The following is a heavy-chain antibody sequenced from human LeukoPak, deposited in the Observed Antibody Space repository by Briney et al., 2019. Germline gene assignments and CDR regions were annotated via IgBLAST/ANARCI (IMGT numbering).Heavy chain of an antibody. Sequence: GGSLRLSCAASGFTFSSYSMNWVRQAPGKGLEWVSSISSSSSYIYYADPVKGRFTISRDNAKNSLYLQMNSLRAEDTAVYYCARDPLGYCSSTSCYEIDYWGQGTLVTVSS. CDR3: ARDPLGYCSSTSCYEIDY. CDR1: GFTFSSYS. D-gene: IGHD2-2*01. J-gene: IGHJ4*02. V-gene: IGHV3-21*01. CDR2: ISSSSSYI.